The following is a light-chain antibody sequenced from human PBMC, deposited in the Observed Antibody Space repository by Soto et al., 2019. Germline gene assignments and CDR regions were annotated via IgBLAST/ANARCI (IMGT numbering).Light chain of an antibody. CDR3: QSYDGNNVL. Sequence: NFTLTQPHSVSESPGKTVTISCTRSGGSIASNHVQWYQQRPGSAPTTVIYKDNQRPSGVPDRFSGSIDSSSNSASLTISGLKTEDEADYYCQSYDGNNVLFGGRTKVTVL. CDR2: KDN. V-gene: IGLV6-57*04. J-gene: IGLJ2*01. CDR1: GGSIASNH.